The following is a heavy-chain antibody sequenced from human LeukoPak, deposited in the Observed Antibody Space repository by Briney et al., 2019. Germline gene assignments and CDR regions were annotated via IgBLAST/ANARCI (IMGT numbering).Heavy chain of an antibody. CDR1: GFTFSSYA. CDR3: AKNPGMDPYARFDY. Sequence: RSGGSLRLSCAASGFTFSSYAMSWVRQAPGKGLEWVSAISGSGGSTYYADSVKGRFTISRDNSKNTLYLQMNSLRAEDTAVYYCAKNPGMDPYARFDYWGQGTLVTVSS. D-gene: IGHD1-26*01. J-gene: IGHJ4*02. CDR2: ISGSGGST. V-gene: IGHV3-23*01.